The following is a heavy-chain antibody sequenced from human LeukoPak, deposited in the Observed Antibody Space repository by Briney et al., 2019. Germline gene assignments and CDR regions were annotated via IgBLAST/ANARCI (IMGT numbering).Heavy chain of an antibody. D-gene: IGHD5-18*01. CDR1: GFTFSTYW. CDR3: ARRAEGHNYGELDS. CDR2: IHYDGTYT. Sequence: GGSLRLSCAASGFTFSTYWMHWVRQIPGKGLVWLSRIHYDGTYTTYVDSVRGRFTISRDNTKSTLYLQMNSLRADDTAVYYCARRAEGHNYGELDSWGQGTLVTVSS. J-gene: IGHJ5*01. V-gene: IGHV3-74*01.